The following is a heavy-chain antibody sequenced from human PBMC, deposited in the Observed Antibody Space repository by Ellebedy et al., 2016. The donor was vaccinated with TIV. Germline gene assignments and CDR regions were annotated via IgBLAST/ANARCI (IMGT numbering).Heavy chain of an antibody. V-gene: IGHV1-18*04. CDR3: ARPQYGSGANWFDP. CDR2: ISPYNGKT. J-gene: IGHJ5*02. D-gene: IGHD3-10*01. Sequence: AASVKVSCKASGYTFTDDGISWVRQAPGQGLEWMGWISPYNGKTHYAPKFQGRVTMTTDTSTSTAFMELRSLRSDDTAVYYCARPQYGSGANWFDPWGQGTLVTVSS. CDR1: GYTFTDDG.